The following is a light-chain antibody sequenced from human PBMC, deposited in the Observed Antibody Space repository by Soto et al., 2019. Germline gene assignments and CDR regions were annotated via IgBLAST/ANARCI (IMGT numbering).Light chain of an antibody. CDR3: LLSYSGALYV. Sequence: QAVVTQEPSLTVSPGGTVTLTCGSSTGAVTSGHYPHWFQQKPGQAPRTLIYDTSNKHSWTPARFSGSLLGGKAALTLSGAQPEDEAEYYCLLSYSGALYVFGTGTKLTVL. CDR1: TGAVTSGHY. V-gene: IGLV7-46*01. CDR2: DTS. J-gene: IGLJ1*01.